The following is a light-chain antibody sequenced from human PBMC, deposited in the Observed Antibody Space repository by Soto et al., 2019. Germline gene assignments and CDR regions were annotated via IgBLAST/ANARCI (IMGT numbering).Light chain of an antibody. CDR3: QQYYSTALT. V-gene: IGKV4-1*01. Sequence: DILRTQSPDSLAVSLGERATINCKSSQSVLYNSNKKNYLACYQHKPGQPPKLLIYWASTRESGVPDRFSGSGSATDFTLTISSLQAEDVAVYYCQQYYSTALTFGGGTKWIS. CDR2: WAS. J-gene: IGKJ4*01. CDR1: QSVLYNSNKKNY.